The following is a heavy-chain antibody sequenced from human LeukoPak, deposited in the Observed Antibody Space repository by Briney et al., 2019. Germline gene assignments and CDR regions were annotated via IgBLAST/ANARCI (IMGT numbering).Heavy chain of an antibody. CDR1: GVTFSNHG. Sequence: GGALRVSCAASGVTFSNHGMSCVRQAPGKGLKWVSYNSTTGRSIYYADYAKGRFTISRDNAKNSLYLQMNSLSAEDTAVYYCVGRSYWGQGTLVTVSS. CDR2: NSTTGRSI. J-gene: IGHJ4*02. V-gene: IGHV3-48*04. CDR3: VGRSY.